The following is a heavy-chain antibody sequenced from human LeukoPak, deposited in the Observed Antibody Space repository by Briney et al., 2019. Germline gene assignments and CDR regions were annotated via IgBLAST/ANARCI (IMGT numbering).Heavy chain of an antibody. CDR3: ARAKRYFDWLSHFDY. CDR2: IYYGGST. J-gene: IGHJ4*02. V-gene: IGHV4-59*01. CDR1: GGSISSYY. D-gene: IGHD3-9*01. Sequence: SETLSLTCTVSGGSISSYYWSWIRQPPGKGLEWIGYIYYGGSTNYNPSLKSRVTISVDTSKNQFSLKLSSVTAADTAVYYCARAKRYFDWLSHFDYWGQGALVTVSS.